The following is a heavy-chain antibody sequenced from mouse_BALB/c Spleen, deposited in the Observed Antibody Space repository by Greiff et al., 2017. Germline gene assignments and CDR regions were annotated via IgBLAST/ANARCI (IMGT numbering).Heavy chain of an antibody. J-gene: IGHJ3*01. Sequence: EVQLQQSGAELVRPGALVKLSCKASGFNIKDYYMHWVKQRPEQGLEWIGWIDPENGNTIYDPKFQGKASITADTSSNTAYLQLSSLTSEDTAVYYCAKAYYGNYVGFAYWGQGTLVTVSA. CDR2: IDPENGNT. D-gene: IGHD2-10*01. CDR3: AKAYYGNYVGFAY. CDR1: GFNIKDYY. V-gene: IGHV14-1*02.